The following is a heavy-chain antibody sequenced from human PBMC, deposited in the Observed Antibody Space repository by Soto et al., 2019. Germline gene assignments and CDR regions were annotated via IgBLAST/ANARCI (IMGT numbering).Heavy chain of an antibody. CDR1: AASFSKYY. Sequence: SETLSLTCTVSAASFSKYYWTWIRQPPGKGLEWIGYIYFNGNTKYNPSLEGRLTISIDTSKKEFSLKLTSVTAADAAVYYCASVTSGGIVLANWGQGTLVTVSS. V-gene: IGHV4-59*01. CDR2: IYFNGNT. CDR3: ASVTSGGIVLAN. D-gene: IGHD3-16*01. J-gene: IGHJ4*02.